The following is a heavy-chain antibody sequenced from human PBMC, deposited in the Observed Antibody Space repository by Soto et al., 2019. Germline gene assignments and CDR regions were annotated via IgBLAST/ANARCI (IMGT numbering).Heavy chain of an antibody. V-gene: IGHV3-23*01. CDR2: VTGSGANT. D-gene: IGHD1-26*01. Sequence: EVLLLESGGNLVQPGGSLRLSCAASGFTFSRYAMAWVRQAPGKGLEWVSSVTGSGANTYYADSVMGRFTISRDNSKNTLYLNMNSLGAGDTALYYCAKESDHSGSYEDDFDYWGQGTLVTVSS. CDR3: AKESDHSGSYEDDFDY. J-gene: IGHJ4*02. CDR1: GFTFSRYA.